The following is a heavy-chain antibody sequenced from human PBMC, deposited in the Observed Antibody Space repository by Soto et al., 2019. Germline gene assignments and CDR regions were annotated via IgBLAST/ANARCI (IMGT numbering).Heavy chain of an antibody. V-gene: IGHV1-69*12. CDR3: ASVETQRYYYGMDV. Sequence: QVQLVQSGAEVKKPGSSVKVSCKASGGTFSSYAISWVRQAPGQGLEWMGGIIPIFGTADYAQKFQGRVTITAEESTSTAYMGLSSLRSEDTAVYYCASVETQRYYYGMDVWGQGTTGTVSS. D-gene: IGHD2-15*01. J-gene: IGHJ6*02. CDR1: GGTFSSYA. CDR2: IIPIFGTA.